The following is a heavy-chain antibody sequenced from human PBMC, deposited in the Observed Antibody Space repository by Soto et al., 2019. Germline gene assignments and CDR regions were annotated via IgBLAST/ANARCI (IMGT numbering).Heavy chain of an antibody. J-gene: IGHJ1*01. CDR3: ARDCSSSSCYGYFQH. V-gene: IGHV3-11*01. Sequence: GGSLRLSYAASGFTFSDYYMSWIRQAPGKGLEWVSHISGSGSTIYFADSVKGRFTISRDNAKNSLYLQMNSLRAEDTAVYYCARDCSSSSCYGYFQHWGQGTRVTVSS. D-gene: IGHD2-2*01. CDR2: ISGSGSTI. CDR1: GFTFSDYY.